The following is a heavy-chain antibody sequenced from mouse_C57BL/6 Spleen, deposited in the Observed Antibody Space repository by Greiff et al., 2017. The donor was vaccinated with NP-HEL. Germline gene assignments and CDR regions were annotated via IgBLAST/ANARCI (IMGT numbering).Heavy chain of an antibody. Sequence: QVQLQQPGAELVMPGASVKLSCKASGYTFTSYWMHWVKQRPGQGLEWIGEIDPSDSYTNYNQKFKGKSTLTVDKSSSTAYMQLSSLTSEDSAVYYCAKATGTRERGPFDYWGQGTTLTVSS. CDR1: GYTFTSYW. D-gene: IGHD4-1*01. CDR3: AKATGTRERGPFDY. V-gene: IGHV1-69*01. CDR2: IDPSDSYT. J-gene: IGHJ2*01.